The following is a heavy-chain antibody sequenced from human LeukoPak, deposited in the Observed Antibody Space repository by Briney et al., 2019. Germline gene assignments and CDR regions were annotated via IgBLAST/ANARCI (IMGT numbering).Heavy chain of an antibody. D-gene: IGHD3-22*01. Sequence: ASVKVSCKASGYIFTSYSISWVRQAPGQGLEWMGWISVYSGETDYARKLQGRVTMTTDTSTSTAYMELRSLRSDDTAVYYCAREGDYDSSGWHWGQGTLVTVSS. CDR3: AREGDYDSSGWH. V-gene: IGHV1-18*04. J-gene: IGHJ4*02. CDR1: GYIFTSYS. CDR2: ISVYSGET.